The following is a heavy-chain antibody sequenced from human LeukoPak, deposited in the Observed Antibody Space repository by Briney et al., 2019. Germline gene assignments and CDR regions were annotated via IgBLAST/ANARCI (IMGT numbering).Heavy chain of an antibody. Sequence: GESLKISCKGPGYSFTSYWVAWVRQMPGKGLEWMGIIFPADSDTRYSPSFQGQVTISVDKSINTAYLQWSSLKASDTAMYYCARHTTVGGSLRFDYWGQGTLVTVSS. V-gene: IGHV5-51*01. D-gene: IGHD4-23*01. J-gene: IGHJ4*02. CDR2: IFPADSDT. CDR1: GYSFTSYW. CDR3: ARHTTVGGSLRFDY.